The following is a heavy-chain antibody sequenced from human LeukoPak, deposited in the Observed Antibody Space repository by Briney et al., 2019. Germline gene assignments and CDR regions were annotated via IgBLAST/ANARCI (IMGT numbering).Heavy chain of an antibody. V-gene: IGHV4-31*03. J-gene: IGHJ4*02. CDR3: ARTRHVLLWLGEPSGPYFDY. CDR2: IYYSGST. CDR1: GGSISSGGYY. Sequence: SETLSLTCTVSGGSISSGGYYWSWIRQHPGKGLEWIGYIYYSGSTYYNPSLKSRVTISVDTSKNQFSLKLSSVTAADTAVYYCARTRHVLLWLGEPSGPYFDYWGQGTLVTVSS. D-gene: IGHD3-10*01.